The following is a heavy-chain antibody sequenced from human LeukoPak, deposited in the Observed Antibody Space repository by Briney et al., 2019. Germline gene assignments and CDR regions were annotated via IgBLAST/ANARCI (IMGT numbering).Heavy chain of an antibody. CDR1: GGTFSSYA. V-gene: IGHV1-69*13. D-gene: IGHD3-22*01. CDR2: IIPIFGTA. Sequence: SVKVSCKASGGTFSSYAISWVRQAPGQGLEWMGGIIPIFGTANYAQKFQGRVTITADESTSTAYMELSSLRSEDTAVYYCARELYYYDSSGYYFLLAAFDIWGQGTMVTVSS. CDR3: ARELYYYDSSGYYFLLAAFDI. J-gene: IGHJ3*02.